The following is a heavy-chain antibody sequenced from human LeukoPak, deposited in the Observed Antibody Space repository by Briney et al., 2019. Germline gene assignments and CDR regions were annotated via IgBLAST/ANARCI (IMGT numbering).Heavy chain of an antibody. D-gene: IGHD3-10*01. V-gene: IGHV3-30*02. Sequence: PGGSLRLSYAASGFTFSSYGMHWVRQAPGKGLEWVTFIRYDGTNEYYADSVRGRFTISRDNSKNTLYLQMNSLRPEDTAVYYCARVEAVYYYGSASPYSPYWGQGTLVTVSS. CDR2: IRYDGTNE. CDR3: ARVEAVYYYGSASPYSPY. J-gene: IGHJ4*02. CDR1: GFTFSSYG.